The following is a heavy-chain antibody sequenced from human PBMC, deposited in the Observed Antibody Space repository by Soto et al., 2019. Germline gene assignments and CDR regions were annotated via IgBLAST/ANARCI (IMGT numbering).Heavy chain of an antibody. CDR3: GRDDYGSFPY. Sequence: QVQLVQSGTEVKKPGASVKVSCQASGYSISAYYIHWVRQAPGQGLEWMGWIDPKNGGTVSAQKFQGRLTMTRGTSISTAYMDLSGLTSDDTALYYCGRDDYGSFPYWGQGSLVTVSS. D-gene: IGHD1-26*01. V-gene: IGHV1-2*02. J-gene: IGHJ4*02. CDR2: IDPKNGGT. CDR1: GYSISAYY.